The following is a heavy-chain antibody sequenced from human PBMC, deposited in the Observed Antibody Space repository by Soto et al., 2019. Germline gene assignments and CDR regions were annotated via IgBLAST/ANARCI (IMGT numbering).Heavy chain of an antibody. CDR1: GGTFSSYA. D-gene: IGHD3-22*01. CDR2: IIPIFGTA. CDR3: ARGYYYDSSGYPYELMXV. J-gene: IGHJ6*02. V-gene: IGHV1-69*13. Sequence: ASVKVSCKASGGTFSSYAISWVRQAPGQGLEWMGGIIPIFGTANYAQKFQGRVTITADESTSTAYMELSSLRSEDTAVYYCARGYYYDSSGYPYELMXVWGQGTTVTVSS.